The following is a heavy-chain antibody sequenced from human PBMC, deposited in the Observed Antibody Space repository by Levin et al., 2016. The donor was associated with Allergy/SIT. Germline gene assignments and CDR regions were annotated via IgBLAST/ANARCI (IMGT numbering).Heavy chain of an antibody. J-gene: IGHJ4*02. D-gene: IGHD6-19*01. CDR2: IYYSGST. CDR3: ACHIAVAGQFDY. V-gene: IGHV4-61*07. Sequence: WIRQPPGKGLEWIGYIYYSGSTNYNPSLKSRVTISVDTSKNQFSLKLSSVTAADTAVYYCACHIAVAGQFDYWGQGTLVTVSS.